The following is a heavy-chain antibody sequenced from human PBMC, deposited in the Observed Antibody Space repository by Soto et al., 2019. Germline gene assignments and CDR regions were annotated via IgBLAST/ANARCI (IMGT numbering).Heavy chain of an antibody. CDR1: GFTFSSYG. CDR3: ARDDTPGIAVAIYGMDV. V-gene: IGHV3-33*01. D-gene: IGHD6-19*01. CDR2: IWYDESNI. J-gene: IGHJ6*02. Sequence: GGSLRLSCAASGFTFSSYGMHWVRQAPGKGLDWVAVIWYDESNIYYADSVKGRFAISRDNSKNTLFLQMNSLGAEDTAVYYCARDDTPGIAVAIYGMDVWGQGTTVTVSS.